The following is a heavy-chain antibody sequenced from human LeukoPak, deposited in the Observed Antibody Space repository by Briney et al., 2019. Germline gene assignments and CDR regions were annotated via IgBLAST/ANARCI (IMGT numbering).Heavy chain of an antibody. CDR3: ARGGSSQGSTPIQYFYYMNV. J-gene: IGHJ6*03. CDR1: NGSIGYYY. CDR2: IYHTGGT. D-gene: IGHD6-13*01. Sequence: TSETLSLTCAVSNGSIGYYYWSWLRQPPGKGLEWIGYIYHTGGTNYNPSLKSRLTISLDMSRNQLSLRLTSVTAADTAVYYCARGGSSQGSTPIQYFYYMNVWGRGTTVSVSS. V-gene: IGHV4-59*01.